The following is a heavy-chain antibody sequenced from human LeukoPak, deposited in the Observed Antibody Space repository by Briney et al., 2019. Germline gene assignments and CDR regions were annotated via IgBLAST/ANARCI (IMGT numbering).Heavy chain of an antibody. CDR2: FDPEDGET. Sequence: ASVKVSCKVSGYTLTELSMHWVRQAPGKGREWMGGFDPEDGETIYAQKFQGRVTMTEDTSTDTAYMELSSLRSEDTAVYYCAREWWRRRDGYKTFDYWGQGTLVTVSS. CDR3: AREWWRRRDGYKTFDY. CDR1: GYTLTELS. V-gene: IGHV1-24*01. J-gene: IGHJ4*02. D-gene: IGHD5-24*01.